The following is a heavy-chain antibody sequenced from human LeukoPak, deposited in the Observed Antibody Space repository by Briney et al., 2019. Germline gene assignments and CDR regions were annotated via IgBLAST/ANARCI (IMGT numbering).Heavy chain of an antibody. V-gene: IGHV1-2*02. J-gene: IGHJ1*01. Sequence: ASVKVSCKASGYTFTGYYLHWMRQAPGQGLEWMGWINGNSGDTNYAQKFQGRVTMTRDTSISTAYMDLIRLTSDDTAVYYCVRVAVTCIAYFQYWGQGTLVTVPS. CDR2: INGNSGDT. D-gene: IGHD6-19*01. CDR3: VRVAVTCIAYFQY. CDR1: GYTFTGYY.